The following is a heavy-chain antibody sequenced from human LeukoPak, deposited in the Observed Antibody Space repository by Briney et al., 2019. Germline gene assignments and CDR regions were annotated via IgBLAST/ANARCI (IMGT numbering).Heavy chain of an antibody. Sequence: SETLSLTCSVSGGSIRSSDDYWGFVRQTPGRGLEWMGSIYYTGSSHYNPSLKSRATISVDTSKNQFSLKLTSVTAADTAVYYCTRAASSGPLFTYHMDVWGKGTTVTVSS. D-gene: IGHD3-22*01. V-gene: IGHV4-39*07. CDR1: GGSIRSSDDY. J-gene: IGHJ6*03. CDR2: IYYTGSS. CDR3: TRAASSGPLFTYHMDV.